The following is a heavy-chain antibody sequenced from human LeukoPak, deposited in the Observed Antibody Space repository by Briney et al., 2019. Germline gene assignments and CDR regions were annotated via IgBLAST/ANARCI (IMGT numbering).Heavy chain of an antibody. CDR1: GGSISSYY. D-gene: IGHD3-10*01. CDR3: ARLWYGSGSYYTRDAFDI. CDR2: IYYSGST. Sequence: PSETLSLTCTVSGGSISSYYWSWIRQPPGKGLEWIGYIYYSGSTNYNPSLKSRVTISVDTSKNQFSLKLSSVTAADTAVYYCARLWYGSGSYYTRDAFDIWGQGTMVTVSS. J-gene: IGHJ3*02. V-gene: IGHV4-59*01.